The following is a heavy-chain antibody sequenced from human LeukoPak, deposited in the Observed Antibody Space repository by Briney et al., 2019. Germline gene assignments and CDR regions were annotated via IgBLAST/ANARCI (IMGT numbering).Heavy chain of an antibody. Sequence: GGSLRLSCAASGFSVRGHYMGWVRQAPQKGLEYVSVLDSGGATHYADSVKGRFSISRDNFRNTLSLQMNSLRAEDTAVYYCAREATYYYDSSGSTHLLGMLDIWGQGTMVTVSS. V-gene: IGHV3-53*05. CDR2: LDSGGAT. J-gene: IGHJ3*02. D-gene: IGHD3-22*01. CDR1: GFSVRGHY. CDR3: AREATYYYDSSGSTHLLGMLDI.